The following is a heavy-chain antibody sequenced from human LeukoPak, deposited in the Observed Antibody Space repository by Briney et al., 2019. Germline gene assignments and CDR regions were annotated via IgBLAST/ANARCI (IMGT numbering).Heavy chain of an antibody. D-gene: IGHD3-10*01. Sequence: PGGSLRLSCTASGFTFGDYAMSWVRQAPGKGLEWVSTISGSAGTTYYADSVKGRFTISRDNSKNTLYLQMNSLRAEDTALYYCARVLRSASGTYFDYWGQGTLVTVSS. V-gene: IGHV3-23*01. J-gene: IGHJ4*02. CDR1: GFTFGDYA. CDR2: ISGSAGTT. CDR3: ARVLRSASGTYFDY.